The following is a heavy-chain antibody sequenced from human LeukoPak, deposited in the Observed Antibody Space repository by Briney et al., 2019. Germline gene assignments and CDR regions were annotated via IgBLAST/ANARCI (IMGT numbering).Heavy chain of an antibody. V-gene: IGHV1-69*02. CDR2: IIPILGIA. CDR3: ARGGGSSWYGADFDY. CDR1: GGTFSSYT. J-gene: IGHJ4*02. D-gene: IGHD6-13*01. Sequence: SVKVSCKASGGTFSSYTISWVRQAPGQGLEWMGRIIPILGIATYAQKFQGRVTITADKSTSTAYMELSSLRSEDTAVYYCARGGGSSWYGADFDYWGQGTLVTVSS.